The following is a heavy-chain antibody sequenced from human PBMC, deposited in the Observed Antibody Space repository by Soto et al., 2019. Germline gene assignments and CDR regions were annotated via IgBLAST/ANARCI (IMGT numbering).Heavy chain of an antibody. CDR1: GFTFSSYW. CDR3: ARDQPVVTNWFDP. V-gene: IGHV3-74*01. J-gene: IGHJ5*02. Sequence: EVHLVESGGGLVQPGGSLRLSCAASGFTFSSYWMHWVRQAPGKGLMWISRINGDGSSTSYADSVKGRFTISRDNAKNTLHLQMNSLRAEDTAVYYCARDQPVVTNWFDPWGQGTLVTVSS. D-gene: IGHD3-22*01. CDR2: INGDGSST.